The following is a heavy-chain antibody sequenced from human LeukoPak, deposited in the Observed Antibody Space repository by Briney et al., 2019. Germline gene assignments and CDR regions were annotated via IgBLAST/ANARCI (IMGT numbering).Heavy chain of an antibody. CDR2: ISYDGNNK. J-gene: IGHJ6*02. D-gene: IGHD3-22*01. V-gene: IGHV3-30-3*01. Sequence: GGSLRLSCAASGLTFRSYAMHWVRQAPDKGLEWVAVISYDGNNKYYADSVKGRFTISRDNSKNTLYLQMNSLRAEDTAVYYCARALPITMIVVVYPGGMDVWGQGTTVTVSS. CDR3: ARALPITMIVVVYPGGMDV. CDR1: GLTFRSYA.